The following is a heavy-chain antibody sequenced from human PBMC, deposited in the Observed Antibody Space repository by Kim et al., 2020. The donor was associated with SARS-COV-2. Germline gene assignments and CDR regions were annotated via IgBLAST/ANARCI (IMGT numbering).Heavy chain of an antibody. D-gene: IGHD6-19*01. V-gene: IGHV1-3*01. CDR3: ARSGYSSGWYIDY. J-gene: IGHJ4*02. Sequence: YSQKFQGRVTITRDTSASTAYMELSSLRSEDTAVYYCARSGYSSGWYIDYWGQGTLVTVSS.